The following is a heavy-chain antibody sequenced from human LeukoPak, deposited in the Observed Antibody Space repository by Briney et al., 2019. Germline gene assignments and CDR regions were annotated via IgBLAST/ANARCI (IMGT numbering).Heavy chain of an antibody. CDR2: IKRKTDGGTT. CDR1: GFTFSNAW. Sequence: PGGSLRLSCAASGFTFSNAWMSWVRQAPGKGLEWVGRIKRKTDGGTTDYAAPVKGRFTISRDDSKNTLYLQMNSLKTEDTAVYYCTTVSHDYGDSSFDYWGQGTLATVSS. D-gene: IGHD4-17*01. J-gene: IGHJ4*02. V-gene: IGHV3-15*01. CDR3: TTVSHDYGDSSFDY.